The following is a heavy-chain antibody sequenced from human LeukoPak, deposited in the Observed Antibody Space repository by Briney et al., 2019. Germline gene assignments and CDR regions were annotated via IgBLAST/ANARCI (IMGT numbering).Heavy chain of an antibody. CDR2: VYYSGST. Sequence: ASETLSLTCIVSGGSISNSNYCWGWIRQPPGKGLEWIGSVYYSGSTYFNPSLKSRVTISVDTSKNQFSLKLSSVTAADTAVYYCARGLRDGYTPAWGQGTLVTVSS. V-gene: IGHV4-39*01. CDR3: ARGLRDGYTPA. CDR1: GGSISNSNYC. D-gene: IGHD5-24*01. J-gene: IGHJ5*02.